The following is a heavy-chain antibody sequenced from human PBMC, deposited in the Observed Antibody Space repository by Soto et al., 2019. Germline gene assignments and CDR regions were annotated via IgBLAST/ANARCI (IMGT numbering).Heavy chain of an antibody. V-gene: IGHV3-23*01. CDR2: LSGGGDIT. CDR1: GLTFSNYA. J-gene: IGHJ6*02. D-gene: IGHD6-19*01. CDR3: AKAIAVAGSYYGMDV. Sequence: GGSLRLSCAASGLTFSNYAMSWVRQAPGKGLEWVSALSGGGDITYYADSVKGRFTISRDNSKNTLYLQMNSLRAEDTAVYYCAKAIAVAGSYYGMDVWGQGTTVTVSS.